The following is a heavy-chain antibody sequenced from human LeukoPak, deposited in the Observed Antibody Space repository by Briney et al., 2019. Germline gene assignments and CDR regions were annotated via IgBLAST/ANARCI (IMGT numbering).Heavy chain of an antibody. D-gene: IGHD3-9*01. CDR2: IYYSGST. CDR3: ARVGTYYDVLTGYSPKGAFDY. Sequence: PSETLSLTCTVSGSSISSYYWSWIRQPPGKGLEWIGYIYYSGSTNYNPSLKSRVTISVDTSKNQFSLKLSSVTAADTAVYYCARVGTYYDVLTGYSPKGAFDYWGQGTLVTVSS. CDR1: GSSISSYY. V-gene: IGHV4-59*01. J-gene: IGHJ4*02.